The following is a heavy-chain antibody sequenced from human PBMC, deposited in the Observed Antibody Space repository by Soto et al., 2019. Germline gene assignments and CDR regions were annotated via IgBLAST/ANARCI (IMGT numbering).Heavy chain of an antibody. CDR2: IIPIFGTA. J-gene: IGHJ6*02. Sequence: SVKVSCKASGGTFSSYAISWVRQAPGQGLEWMGGIIPIFGTANYAQKFQGRVTITADESTSTAYMELSSLRSEDTAVYYCAREDDFWSGIRGGTYYYYGMDVWGQGTTVTSP. CDR1: GGTFSSYA. V-gene: IGHV1-69*13. CDR3: AREDDFWSGIRGGTYYYYGMDV. D-gene: IGHD3-3*01.